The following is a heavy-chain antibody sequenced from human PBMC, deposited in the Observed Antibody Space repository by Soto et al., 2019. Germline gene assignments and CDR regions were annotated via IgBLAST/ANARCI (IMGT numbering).Heavy chain of an antibody. Sequence: SVKASCNASAGTFSRYTINWVRQAPGQGLEWMGRVVRKIGSINFIRKFQGRLTLTADKSTRTAFLELSSLRPEDTAVYYCTRGGRERNWNDGNFEYWGQGTQVTVSS. CDR3: TRGGRERNWNDGNFEY. V-gene: IGHV1-69*08. J-gene: IGHJ4*02. CDR1: AGTFSRYT. D-gene: IGHD1-20*01. CDR2: VVRKIGSI.